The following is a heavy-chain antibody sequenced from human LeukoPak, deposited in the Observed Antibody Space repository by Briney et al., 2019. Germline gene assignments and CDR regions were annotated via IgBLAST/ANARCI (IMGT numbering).Heavy chain of an antibody. J-gene: IGHJ4*02. D-gene: IGHD6-19*01. CDR1: GFTFTSSA. Sequence: ASVKVSRKASGFTFTSSAMQWVRQARGQRLEWIGWIVVGSGNTNYAQKFQERVTITRDMSTSTAYMELSSLRSEDTAVYYCAAISSGWYEDYWGQGTLVTVSS. CDR2: IVVGSGNT. CDR3: AAISSGWYEDY. V-gene: IGHV1-58*02.